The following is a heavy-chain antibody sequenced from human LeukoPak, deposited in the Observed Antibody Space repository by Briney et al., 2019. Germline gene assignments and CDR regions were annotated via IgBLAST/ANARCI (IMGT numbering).Heavy chain of an antibody. CDR1: GFTFSSYA. Sequence: GGSLRLSCAASGFTFSSYAMTWARQTPEKGLEWVSAISGSGDRTYYADSVKGRFTISRDNSKNTLYLQMNSLRVEDTAVYYCARDSSDFRPFHYWGLGTLVTVPS. J-gene: IGHJ4*02. CDR3: ARDSSDFRPFHY. CDR2: ISGSGDRT. V-gene: IGHV3-23*01. D-gene: IGHD3-22*01.